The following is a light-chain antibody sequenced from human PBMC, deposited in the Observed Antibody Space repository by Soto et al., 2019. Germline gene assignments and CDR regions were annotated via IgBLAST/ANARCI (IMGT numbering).Light chain of an antibody. J-gene: IGLJ1*01. CDR3: SSYAGSNNYV. Sequence: QPVLRQRLSASGADGQAVSISSKETSSDVGGYNYVSWYQQHPGKAPKLMIYEVSQRPSGVPDRFSGSKSGNTASLTVSVLQAEDEAAYYCSSYAGSNNYVFGTGTNVTVL. V-gene: IGLV2-8*01. CDR2: EVS. CDR1: SSDVGGYNY.